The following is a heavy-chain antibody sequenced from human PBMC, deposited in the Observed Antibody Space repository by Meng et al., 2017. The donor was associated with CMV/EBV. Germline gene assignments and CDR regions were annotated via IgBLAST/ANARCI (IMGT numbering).Heavy chain of an antibody. CDR3: ARGVVRGPMPGAAFDI. Sequence: GESLKISCAASGFTFSSYAMHWVRQAPGKGLEWVAVISYDGSNKYYADSVKGRFTISRDNSKNTLYLQMNSLRAEDTAVYYCARGVVRGPMPGAAFDIRGQGTMVTVSS. CDR2: ISYDGSNK. J-gene: IGHJ3*02. D-gene: IGHD3-10*01. CDR1: GFTFSSYA. V-gene: IGHV3-30*04.